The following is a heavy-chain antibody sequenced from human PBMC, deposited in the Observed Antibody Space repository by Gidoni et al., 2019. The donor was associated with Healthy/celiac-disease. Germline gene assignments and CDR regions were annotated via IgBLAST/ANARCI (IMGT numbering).Heavy chain of an antibody. Sequence: QVQLQQSGPGLVKPSQTLSLTCAISGDSVSSNSAAWNWIRQSPSRGLEWLGRTYYRSKWYNDYAVSVKSRITINPDTSKNQFSLQLNSVTPEDTAVYYCARDPYYDFWSGYYRSDYNWFDPWGQGTLVTVSS. J-gene: IGHJ5*02. CDR2: TYYRSKWYN. V-gene: IGHV6-1*01. CDR1: GDSVSSNSAA. D-gene: IGHD3-3*01. CDR3: ARDPYYDFWSGYYRSDYNWFDP.